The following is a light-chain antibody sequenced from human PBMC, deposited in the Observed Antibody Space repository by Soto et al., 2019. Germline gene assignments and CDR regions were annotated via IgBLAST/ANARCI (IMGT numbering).Light chain of an antibody. V-gene: IGKV2-30*01. J-gene: IGKJ3*01. CDR1: ESLVYSDGNTY. CDR2: EVS. CDR3: MQGIHWPPT. Sequence: DVVMTQSPLSLPVTLGQPASISCRSSESLVYSDGNTYLTWFQQRPGQSPRRLIYEVSKRDSAVPDRFSGSGAVTEFTLKISRVAAEDVRVYYCMQGIHWPPTFGPGTRLEIK.